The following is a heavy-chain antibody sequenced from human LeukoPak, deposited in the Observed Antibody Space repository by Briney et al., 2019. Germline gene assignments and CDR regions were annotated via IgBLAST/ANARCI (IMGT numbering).Heavy chain of an antibody. CDR1: GGTFSSYT. J-gene: IGHJ5*02. CDR2: IIPILGIA. V-gene: IGHV1-69*02. CDR3: AVYCSSTSCSRFDP. Sequence: GASVKVSCKASGGTFSSYTISWVRQAPGQGLEWMGRIIPILGIANYAQKFQGRVTITADKSTSTAYMELSSLRSEDTAVYYCAVYCSSTSCSRFDPWGQGTLVTVSS. D-gene: IGHD2-2*01.